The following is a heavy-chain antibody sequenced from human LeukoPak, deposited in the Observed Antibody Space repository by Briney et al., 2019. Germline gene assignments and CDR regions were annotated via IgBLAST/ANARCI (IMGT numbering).Heavy chain of an antibody. J-gene: IGHJ4*02. CDR2: ISNSGATT. V-gene: IGHV3-23*01. CDR3: AKEELYYYGSGTYYTLAPFDY. Sequence: GGSLRLSCEASGYIFSSYAMSWVRQAPGKGLEWVSVISNSGATTDYADSVKGPFTISRDNSKNTLSLQMNSLRAEDTAVYYCAKEELYYYGSGTYYTLAPFDYWGQGTLVTVSS. CDR1: GYIFSSYA. D-gene: IGHD3-10*01.